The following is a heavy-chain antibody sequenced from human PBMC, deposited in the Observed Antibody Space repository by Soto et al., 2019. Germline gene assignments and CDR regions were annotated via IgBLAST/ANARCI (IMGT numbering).Heavy chain of an antibody. CDR2: IYYTGST. CDR3: ARSRGDSGYNYLDYFDV. J-gene: IGHJ4*02. CDR1: GVSFTSGGFY. Sequence: SENLSLTCTVSGVSFTSGGFYWSLIRQHPGKGLEWIGYIYYTGSTYYNPSLRSRVTISVDTSENQFSLKLSYVTAADTAVYYCARSRGDSGYNYLDYFDVWGQGTPVTVSS. V-gene: IGHV4-31*03. D-gene: IGHD5-12*01.